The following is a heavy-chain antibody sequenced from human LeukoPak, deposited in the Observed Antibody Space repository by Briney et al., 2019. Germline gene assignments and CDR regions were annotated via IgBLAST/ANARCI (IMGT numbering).Heavy chain of an antibody. CDR2: IYYSGST. Sequence: KSSETLSLTCAVYGGSFSGYYWSWIRQPPGKGLEWIGYIYYSGSTNYNPSLKSRVTISVDTSKNQFSLKLSSVTAADTAVYYCASGVEYSSSLFDYWGQGTLVTVSS. CDR1: GGSFSGYY. V-gene: IGHV4-59*01. J-gene: IGHJ4*02. D-gene: IGHD6-13*01. CDR3: ASGVEYSSSLFDY.